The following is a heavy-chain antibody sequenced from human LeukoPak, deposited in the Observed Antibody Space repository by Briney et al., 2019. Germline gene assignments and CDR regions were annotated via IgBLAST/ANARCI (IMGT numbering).Heavy chain of an antibody. D-gene: IGHD6-19*01. Sequence: GASVKVSCKASGYTFTGYYMHWVRQAPGQGLEWMGWINPNSGGTNYAQKFQGRVTMTRDTSISTAYMELSRLRSDDTAVYYCAREYEDSSGWLRRLSLDVWGKGTTVTISS. V-gene: IGHV1-2*02. CDR1: GYTFTGYY. CDR2: INPNSGGT. CDR3: AREYEDSSGWLRRLSLDV. J-gene: IGHJ6*04.